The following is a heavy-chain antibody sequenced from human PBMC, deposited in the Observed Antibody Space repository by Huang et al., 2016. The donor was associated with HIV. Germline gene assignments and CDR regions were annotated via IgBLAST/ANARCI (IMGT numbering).Heavy chain of an antibody. CDR2: INPRDGST. J-gene: IGHJ4*02. CDR3: ARDRDFYDSSGYWGFNYFDY. Sequence: QVQLVQSGAEVKKPGASVKVSCKASGYAFTSYSMHWVRQAPGQGLEWMGRINPRDGSTSYAKKFQGRVTTTRDTSTNTVFMELSSLRSEDTAVYYCARDRDFYDSSGYWGFNYFDYWGQGTLVTVSS. D-gene: IGHD3-22*01. V-gene: IGHV1-46*01. CDR1: GYAFTSYS.